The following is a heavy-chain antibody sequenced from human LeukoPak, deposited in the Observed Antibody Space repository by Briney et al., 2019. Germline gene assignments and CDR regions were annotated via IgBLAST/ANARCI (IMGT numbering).Heavy chain of an antibody. J-gene: IGHJ4*02. CDR2: IEQDGSKE. Sequence: GGSLRLSCAASGFTFSSFWMGWVRQAPGKGLEWVANIEQDGSKENYVDSVKGRFTVSRDNAKSSLYLLMNSLRVEDTAVYYCARGGGTMDFDYWGQGTLVTVSS. CDR3: ARGGGTMDFDY. CDR1: GFTFSSFW. D-gene: IGHD4/OR15-4a*01. V-gene: IGHV3-7*01.